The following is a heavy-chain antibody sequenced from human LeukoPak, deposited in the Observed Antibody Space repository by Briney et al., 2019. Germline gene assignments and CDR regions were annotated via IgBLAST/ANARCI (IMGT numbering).Heavy chain of an antibody. CDR2: IDPSDSYT. V-gene: IGHV5-10-1*01. CDR3: ARLYCSGGSCYSPNFDY. Sequence: AGESLKISCKGSGYSFTSYWISWVRQMPGKGLEWMGRIDPSDSYTNYSPSSQGHVTISADKSISTAYLQWSSLKASDTAMHYCARLYCSGGSCYSPNFDYWGQGTLVTVSS. D-gene: IGHD2-15*01. CDR1: GYSFTSYW. J-gene: IGHJ4*02.